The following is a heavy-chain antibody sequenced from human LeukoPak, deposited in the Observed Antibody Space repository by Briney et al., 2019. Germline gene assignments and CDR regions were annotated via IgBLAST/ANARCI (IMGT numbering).Heavy chain of an antibody. CDR2: IYYSGST. CDR3: ARHWGEYYDFWSGYSNYYYGMDV. D-gene: IGHD3-3*01. J-gene: IGHJ6*02. V-gene: IGHV4-39*01. Sequence: PSETLSLTCTVSGGSISSSSYYWGWIRQPPGKGLEWIGSIYYSGSTYYNPSLKSRVTISVDTSKNQFSLKLSSVTAADTAVYYCARHWGEYYDFWSGYSNYYYGMDVWGQGTTVTVSS. CDR1: GGSISSSSYY.